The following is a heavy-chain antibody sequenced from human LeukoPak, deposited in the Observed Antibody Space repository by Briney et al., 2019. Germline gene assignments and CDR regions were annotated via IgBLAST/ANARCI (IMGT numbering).Heavy chain of an antibody. CDR1: GGSFSGYY. D-gene: IGHD3-22*01. Sequence: PSETLSLTCAVYGGSFSGYYWSWIPQPPGKGLEWIGEINHSGSTNYNPSLKSRVTISVDTSKNQFSLKLSSVTAADTAVYYCARDLLLVGPYDSSGYYDYWGQGTLVTVSS. CDR3: ARDLLLVGPYDSSGYYDY. J-gene: IGHJ4*02. CDR2: INHSGST. V-gene: IGHV4-34*01.